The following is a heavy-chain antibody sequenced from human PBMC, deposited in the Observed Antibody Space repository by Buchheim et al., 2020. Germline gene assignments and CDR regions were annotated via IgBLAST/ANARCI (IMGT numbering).Heavy chain of an antibody. CDR1: GFAFKNYG. CDR3: AKAYYYGGGDYYSRLGYFFGMDV. CDR2: ISYDGNKK. J-gene: IGHJ6*02. V-gene: IGHV3-30*18. Sequence: VQVMESGGGVVQPGGSLRLSCGASGFAFKNYGMHWVRQAPGKGLEWVAVISYDGNKKFYGESVKGRFTISSDNSKNTLYLQMNSLRAEDTAVYYCAKAYYYGGGDYYSRLGYFFGMDVWGPGTT. D-gene: IGHD3-10*01.